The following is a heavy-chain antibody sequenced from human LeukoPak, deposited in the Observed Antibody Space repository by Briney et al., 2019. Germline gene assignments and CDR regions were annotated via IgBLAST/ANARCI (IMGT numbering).Heavy chain of an antibody. CDR2: ISGGGAST. D-gene: IGHD3-16*01. CDR1: GFTFSGYS. J-gene: IGHJ4*02. CDR3: AKVDYDWDFDY. Sequence: PGGSLRLSCTASGFTFSGYSMNWIRQAPGKGLEWVSTISGGGASTFYADSVRGRFTISRDNSKNTLYLQMNSLRAEDTAIYYCAKVDYDWDFDYWGQGTLVTVSS. V-gene: IGHV3-23*01.